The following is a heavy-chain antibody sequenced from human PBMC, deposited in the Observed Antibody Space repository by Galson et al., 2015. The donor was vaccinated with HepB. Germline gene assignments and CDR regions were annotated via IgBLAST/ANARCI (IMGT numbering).Heavy chain of an antibody. CDR3: ARSRIVVRVPARYSYYGMDV. D-gene: IGHD2-2*01. CDR1: GFSLTTDAMC. Sequence: PALVKPTQTLTLTCTFSGFSLTTDAMCVNWIRQPPGKALEWLARIDWDDDKYYSTSLKTRLTISKETSKNQVVLTMTNMDPVDTATYYCARSRIVVRVPARYSYYGMDVWGQGTTVTVSS. J-gene: IGHJ6*02. V-gene: IGHV2-70*11. CDR2: IDWDDDK.